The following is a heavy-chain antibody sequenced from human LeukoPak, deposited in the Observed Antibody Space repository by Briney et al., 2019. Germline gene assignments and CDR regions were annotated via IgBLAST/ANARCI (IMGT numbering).Heavy chain of an antibody. CDR2: IYYSGST. V-gene: IGHV4-59*01. CDR3: ARQYSSSWYNYYYYGMDV. J-gene: IGHJ6*02. Sequence: MASETLSLTCTVSGGSISSYYWSWIRQPPGKGLEWIGYIYYSGSTNYNPSLKSRVTISVDTSKNQFSLKPSSVTATDTAVYYCARQYSSSWYNYYYYGMDVWGQGTTVTVSS. D-gene: IGHD6-13*01. CDR1: GGSISSYY.